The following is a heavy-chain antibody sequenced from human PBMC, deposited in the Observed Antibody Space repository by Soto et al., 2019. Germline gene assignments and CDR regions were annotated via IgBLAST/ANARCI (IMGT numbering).Heavy chain of an antibody. D-gene: IGHD2-15*01. Sequence: SLRLSCSASGFTVDDYAMHWVRQAPGNGLEWVSGISWNSGSIGYADSVKGRFTISRDNAKNSLYLQMNSLRAEDTALYYCAKDGGCSGGSCYWDYYYGMDVWGQGTTVTVSS. CDR3: AKDGGCSGGSCYWDYYYGMDV. V-gene: IGHV3-9*01. CDR1: GFTVDDYA. CDR2: ISWNSGSI. J-gene: IGHJ6*02.